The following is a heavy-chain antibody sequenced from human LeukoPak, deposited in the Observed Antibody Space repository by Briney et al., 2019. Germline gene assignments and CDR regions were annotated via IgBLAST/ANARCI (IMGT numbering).Heavy chain of an antibody. V-gene: IGHV3-23*01. Sequence: PGGSLRLSCAASGFTFSNYAMSWVRQAPGKGLEWVSTITSSGASTDYADSVKGRFTISRDNSKNMLYLQMNSLRVEDTAVYYCAKGGPVVASAFDYWGRGTLVTVSS. J-gene: IGHJ4*02. CDR3: AKGGPVVASAFDY. CDR2: ITSSGAST. D-gene: IGHD2-15*01. CDR1: GFTFSNYA.